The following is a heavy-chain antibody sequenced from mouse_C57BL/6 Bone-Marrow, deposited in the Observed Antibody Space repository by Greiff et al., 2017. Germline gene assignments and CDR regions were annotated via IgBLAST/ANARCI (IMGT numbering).Heavy chain of an antibody. V-gene: IGHV1-19*01. CDR2: INPYNGGT. D-gene: IGHD2-4*01. CDR3: AGIYYDYAFAY. CDR1: GYTFTDSY. Sequence: VQLQQSGPVLVKPGASVKMSCKASGYTFTDSYMNWVKQSHGKSLEWIGVINPYNGGTSYNQKFKGKATLTVDKSSSTAYMELNSLTSEDSAVYYCAGIYYDYAFAYWGQGTLVTVSA. J-gene: IGHJ3*01.